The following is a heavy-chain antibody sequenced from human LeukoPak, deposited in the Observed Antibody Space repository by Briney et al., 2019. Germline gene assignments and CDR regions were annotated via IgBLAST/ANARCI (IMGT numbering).Heavy chain of an antibody. CDR3: AKSGGSYYHAFDI. V-gene: IGHV3-53*05. J-gene: IGHJ3*02. CDR2: IYSGGST. CDR1: GFTVSSNY. Sequence: GGSLRLSCAASGFTVSSNYMTWVRQAPGKGLEWVSVIYSGGSTYYADSVKGRFTTSRDNAKNSLYLQMNSLRAEDMALYYCAKSGGSYYHAFDIWGQGTMVTVSS. D-gene: IGHD1-26*01.